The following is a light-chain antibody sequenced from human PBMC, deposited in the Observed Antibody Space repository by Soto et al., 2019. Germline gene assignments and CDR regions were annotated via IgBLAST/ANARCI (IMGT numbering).Light chain of an antibody. Sequence: PRESATLSCRASRSVSNYLAWYQQKPGQAPRLLIYDASNRATGIPARFSGSGSGTDFTLTISSLEPEDFAVYYCQQRSNWPLTFGGGTKVDIK. V-gene: IGKV3-11*01. CDR2: DAS. CDR1: RSVSNY. J-gene: IGKJ4*01. CDR3: QQRSNWPLT.